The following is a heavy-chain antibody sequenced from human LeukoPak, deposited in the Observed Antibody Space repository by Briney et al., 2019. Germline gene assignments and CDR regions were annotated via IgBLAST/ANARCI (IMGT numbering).Heavy chain of an antibody. D-gene: IGHD3-3*01. CDR2: IYYSGST. J-gene: IGHJ5*02. CDR3: ARGVTIFGVVIIISWFDP. CDR1: GGSISSYY. Sequence: SETLSLTCTVSGGSISSYYWSWIRQPPGKGLEWIGYIYYSGSTNYNPSLKSRVTISVDTSKNQFSLKLSSVTAADTAVYYCARGVTIFGVVIIISWFDPWGQGTLVTVSS. V-gene: IGHV4-59*12.